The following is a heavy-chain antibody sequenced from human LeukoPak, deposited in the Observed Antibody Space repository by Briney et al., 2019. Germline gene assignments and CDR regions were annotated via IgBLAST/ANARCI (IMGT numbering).Heavy chain of an antibody. Sequence: PSETLSLTCTVSGVSISLYYWSWIRKPPGKGLEWIGYIYNSGSTSYNPSLKSRATISADTSKNQFSLKLSSVTAADTAVYYCVRDMELNYWGQGTLVTVSS. CDR1: GVSISLYY. CDR2: IYNSGST. J-gene: IGHJ4*02. D-gene: IGHD1-7*01. V-gene: IGHV4-59*01. CDR3: VRDMELNY.